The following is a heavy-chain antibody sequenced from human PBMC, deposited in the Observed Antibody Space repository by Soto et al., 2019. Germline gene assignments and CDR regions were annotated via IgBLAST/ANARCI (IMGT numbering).Heavy chain of an antibody. CDR2: INHSGST. CDR1: GGSFSGYY. V-gene: IGHV4-34*01. J-gene: IGHJ5*02. CDR3: ARIHAMVRFFDP. Sequence: PSETLSLTCAVYGGSFSGYYWSWIRQPPGKGLEWIGEINHSGSTNYNPSLKSRVTISVDTSKNQFSLKLSSVTAADTAVYYCARIHAMVRFFDPWGQGTLVTVSS. D-gene: IGHD3-10*01.